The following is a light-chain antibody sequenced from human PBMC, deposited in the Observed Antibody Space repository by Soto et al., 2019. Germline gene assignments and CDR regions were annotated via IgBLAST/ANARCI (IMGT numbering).Light chain of an antibody. Sequence: QSALTQPRSVSGSPGQSVTISCTGTSSPVGGYHYVSWYQQFPGKAPKLMIYAVSQRASGVPDRFSGSESGNTASLTISGLQADDEADYYCCSYAGRYTYVFGSGTKVTVL. J-gene: IGLJ1*01. V-gene: IGLV2-11*01. CDR1: SSPVGGYHY. CDR2: AVS. CDR3: CSYAGRYTYV.